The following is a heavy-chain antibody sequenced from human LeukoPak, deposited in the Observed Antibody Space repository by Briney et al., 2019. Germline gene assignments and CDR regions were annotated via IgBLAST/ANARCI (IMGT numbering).Heavy chain of an antibody. D-gene: IGHD1-7*01. Sequence: GGSLKLSCAASGCTLSNYWVIWLRQAPGKGLEWVANINQDASATLYVDSVKGRFTISRDNAQNSLYLQMNSLRAEDTAVYYCARDLSRKARNSYDAFDVWGQRTIVTVS. CDR1: GCTLSNYW. J-gene: IGHJ3*01. CDR2: INQDASAT. V-gene: IGHV3-7*01. CDR3: ARDLSRKARNSYDAFDV.